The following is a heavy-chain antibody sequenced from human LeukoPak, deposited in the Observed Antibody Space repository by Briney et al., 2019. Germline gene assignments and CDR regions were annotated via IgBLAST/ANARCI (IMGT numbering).Heavy chain of an antibody. CDR3: ARATYHSGAGSYIYYYMNV. J-gene: IGHJ6*03. Sequence: SETLSLTCTVSGYSLSSGYYWGWIRQPPGKGLEWIGYIFYSGSTNYNPSLKSRVTISVDTSKNQFSLKVRSVTAADTAVYYCARATYHSGAGSYIYYYMNVWGKGTTVIVSS. D-gene: IGHD3-10*01. CDR1: GYSLSSGYY. V-gene: IGHV4-61*01. CDR2: IFYSGST.